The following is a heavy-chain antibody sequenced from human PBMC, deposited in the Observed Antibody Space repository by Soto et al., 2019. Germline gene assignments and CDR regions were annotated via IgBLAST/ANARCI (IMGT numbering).Heavy chain of an antibody. CDR2: ISGSGGST. J-gene: IGHJ6*02. CDR1: GFTFSSYA. V-gene: IGHV3-23*01. Sequence: GGSLRLSCAASGFTFSSYAMSWVRQAPGKGLEWVSAISGSGGSTYYADSVKGRFTISRDNSKNTRYLQMNSLRAEDTAVYYCAKDCEKNPPHYGMDVWGQGTTVTVSS. CDR3: AKDCEKNPPHYGMDV.